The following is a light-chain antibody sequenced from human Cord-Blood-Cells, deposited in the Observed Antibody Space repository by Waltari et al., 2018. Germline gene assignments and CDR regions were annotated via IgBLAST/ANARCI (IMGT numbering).Light chain of an antibody. CDR2: KAS. CDR1: QSISSW. CDR3: QQYNRYT. J-gene: IGKJ1*01. Sequence: DIQMTQSPSTLSASVGDRVTITCRASQSISSWLAWYQQKPGKAPKLLIYKASSLESGVPSRFSGSGSETELTITISNLQADDFETYYCQQYNRYTFGQGTKVEIK. V-gene: IGKV1-5*03.